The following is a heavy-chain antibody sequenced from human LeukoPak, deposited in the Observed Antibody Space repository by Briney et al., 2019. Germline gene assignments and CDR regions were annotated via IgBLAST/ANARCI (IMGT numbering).Heavy chain of an antibody. CDR3: AKGYDSSGYYLTVDY. J-gene: IGHJ4*02. Sequence: PGRSLRLSCAASGFTFSSYGMHWVRQAPGKGLEWVASIWYDGNNKFYADSVKGRFTISRDNSKNTLYLQMNSLRAEDTAVYYCAKGYDSSGYYLTVDYWGQGTLVTVSS. V-gene: IGHV3-33*06. D-gene: IGHD3-22*01. CDR1: GFTFSSYG. CDR2: IWYDGNNK.